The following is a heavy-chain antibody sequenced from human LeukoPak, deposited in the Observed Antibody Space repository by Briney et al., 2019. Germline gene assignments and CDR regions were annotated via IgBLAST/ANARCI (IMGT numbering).Heavy chain of an antibody. J-gene: IGHJ4*02. CDR1: GYTFVNYG. CDR3: ARSSTCWSVDF. V-gene: IGHV1-18*01. Sequence: GASVKVSCKASGYTFVNYGVSWVRQAPGQGLEWMGWINNYDSIKYAQNLQGRLTLTTDAATSTLYMELKALRSDDTAVYYCARSSTCWSVDFWGQGTLVTVSS. CDR2: INNYDSI.